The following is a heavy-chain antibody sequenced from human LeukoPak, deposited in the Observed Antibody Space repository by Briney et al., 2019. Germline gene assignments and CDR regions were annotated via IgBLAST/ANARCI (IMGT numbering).Heavy chain of an antibody. CDR1: GFTFSSYS. D-gene: IGHD6-13*01. CDR2: ISSSGSTI. CDR3: AKRIATSGKHYFDN. V-gene: IGHV3-48*01. Sequence: PGGSLRLPCAASGFTFSSYSMNWVRQAPGKGLEWVSYISSSGSTIHYADSVKGRFTISRDNAKNSLNLQLNSLRAEDTAVYFCAKRIATSGKHYFDNWGQGILVTVSS. J-gene: IGHJ4*02.